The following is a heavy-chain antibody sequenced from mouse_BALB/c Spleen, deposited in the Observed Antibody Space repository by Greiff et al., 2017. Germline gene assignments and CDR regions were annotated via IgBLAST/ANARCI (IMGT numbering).Heavy chain of an antibody. CDR2: IWRGGST. CDR1: GFSLTSYG. J-gene: IGHJ3*01. Sequence: QVQLQQSGPSLVQPSQSLSITCTVSGFSLTSYGVHWVRQSPGKGLEWLGVIWRGGSTDYNAAFMSRLSITKDNSKSQVFFKMNSLQADDTAIYYCAKKGDDYDEGFAYWGQGTLVTVSA. D-gene: IGHD2-4*01. CDR3: AKKGDDYDEGFAY. V-gene: IGHV2-5-1*01.